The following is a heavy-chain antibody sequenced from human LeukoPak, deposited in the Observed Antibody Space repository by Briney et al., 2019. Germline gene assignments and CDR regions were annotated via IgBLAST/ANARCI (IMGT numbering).Heavy chain of an antibody. CDR2: ISYDGSNK. CDR1: GFTFSSYA. J-gene: IGHJ1*01. CDR3: AMPLTYSNYVPSDFHR. D-gene: IGHD4-11*01. Sequence: QPGRSLRLSCAASGFTFSSYAMHWVRQAPGKGLEWVAVISYDGSNKYYADSVKGRFTISRDNSKNTLYLQMNSLRAEDTAVYYCAMPLTYSNYVPSDFHRWGQGTLVTVSS. V-gene: IGHV3-30-3*01.